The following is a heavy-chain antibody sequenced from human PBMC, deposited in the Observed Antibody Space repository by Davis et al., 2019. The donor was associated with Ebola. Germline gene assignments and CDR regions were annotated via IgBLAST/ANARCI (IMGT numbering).Heavy chain of an antibody. Sequence: AASVKVSCKASGYTFTGYYMHWVRQAPGQGLEWMGWINPNSGGTNYAQKFQGWVTMTRDTSISTAYMELSRLRSDDTAVYYCAREGRSGTNGVCCDAFDIWGQGTMVTVSS. D-gene: IGHD2-8*01. CDR1: GYTFTGYY. CDR3: AREGRSGTNGVCCDAFDI. CDR2: INPNSGGT. J-gene: IGHJ3*02. V-gene: IGHV1-2*04.